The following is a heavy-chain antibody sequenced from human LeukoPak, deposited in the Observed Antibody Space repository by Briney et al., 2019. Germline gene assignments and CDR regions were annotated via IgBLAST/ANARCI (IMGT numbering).Heavy chain of an antibody. V-gene: IGHV4-38-2*01. CDR1: GYSISSGYY. D-gene: IGHD5-18*01. CDR3: ARPIGYSYGYGY. CDR2: IYHSGST. Sequence: SETLSLTCAVSGYSISSGYYWGWIRQPPGKGLEWIGSIYHSGSTYYNPSLKSRVTISVDTSKNQFSLKLSSATAADTAVYYCARPIGYSYGYGYWGQGTLVTVSS. J-gene: IGHJ4*02.